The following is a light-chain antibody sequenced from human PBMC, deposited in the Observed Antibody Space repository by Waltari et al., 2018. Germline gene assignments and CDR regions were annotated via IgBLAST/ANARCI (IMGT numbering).Light chain of an antibody. Sequence: SALTPPASVSGSPGQFIHIPFHCTRHDVGCYYYVPWYQQYPGKAPQLMIYGVSYRPSGISNRFSGSKSGNTATLTISGLQAEDEADYYCSSYTSTKTGVFGTGTKVTVL. CDR3: SSYTSTKTGV. J-gene: IGLJ1*01. V-gene: IGLV2-14*01. CDR1: RHDVGCYYY. CDR2: GVS.